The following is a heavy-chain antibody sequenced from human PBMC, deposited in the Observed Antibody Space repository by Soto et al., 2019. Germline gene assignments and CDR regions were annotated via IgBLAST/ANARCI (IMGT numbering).Heavy chain of an antibody. CDR2: IMPFFGSG. CDR3: ALDRAGYYTHFVC. J-gene: IGHJ4*02. Sequence: QVYLVQSGAEVKKPGSSVKVSCKALRGTFTNYAFSWVRQAPGQGLEWMGGIMPFFGSGNYAQKFQGRIKITVIDSTRSVYLGLTSLGSADTAVYCCALDRAGYYTHFVCGGQGTLGTVS. CDR1: RGTFTNYA. D-gene: IGHD2-2*03. V-gene: IGHV1-69*01.